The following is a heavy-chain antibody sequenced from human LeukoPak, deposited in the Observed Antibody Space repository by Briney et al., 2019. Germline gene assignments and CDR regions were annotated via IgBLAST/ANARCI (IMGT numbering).Heavy chain of an antibody. Sequence: GGFLRLSCAASKFTCSQSAMSWVRQAPGKGLEWVSSISGSGYSTNYADSVKGRFTISRDNSNNTLSLQMNSLRVEDTAKYYCAQGASPDYWGQGTLVTVSS. CDR3: AQGASPDY. V-gene: IGHV3-23*01. CDR2: ISGSGYST. J-gene: IGHJ4*02. CDR1: KFTCSQSA. D-gene: IGHD2-2*01.